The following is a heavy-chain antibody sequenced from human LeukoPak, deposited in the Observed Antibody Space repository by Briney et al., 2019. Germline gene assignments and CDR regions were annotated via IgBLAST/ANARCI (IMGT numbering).Heavy chain of an antibody. CDR2: IXPSGGST. CDR3: ALGVLRFLEWLEVTDY. D-gene: IGHD3-3*01. V-gene: IGHV1-46*01. CDR1: GYTFTSYY. J-gene: IGHJ4*02. Sequence: ASVXXXCXASGYTFTSYYMHWVRQAPGQGXXGXXIIXPSGGSTSYAQKFQGRVTMTRDTSTSTVYMELSSLRSEDTAVYYCALGVLRFLEWLEVTDYWGQGTLVTVSS.